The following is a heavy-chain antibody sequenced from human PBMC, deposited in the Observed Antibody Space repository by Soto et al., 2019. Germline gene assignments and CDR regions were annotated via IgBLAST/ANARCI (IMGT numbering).Heavy chain of an antibody. Sequence: QVQLVQSGAEVKKPGSSVKVSCKASGGTFSSYAISWVRQAPGQGLEWMGGIIPIFGTANYAQKFQGRVTITADESTSTAYMDLSSLRSEDTAVYYCARDDELSGAVHYYYYGMDVWGQGTKVTVSS. D-gene: IGHD3-16*02. J-gene: IGHJ6*02. V-gene: IGHV1-69*01. CDR2: IIPIFGTA. CDR3: ARDDELSGAVHYYYYGMDV. CDR1: GGTFSSYA.